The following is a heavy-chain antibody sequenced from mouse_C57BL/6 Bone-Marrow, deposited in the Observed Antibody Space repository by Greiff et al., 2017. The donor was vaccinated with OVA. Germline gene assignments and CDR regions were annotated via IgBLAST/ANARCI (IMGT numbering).Heavy chain of an antibody. V-gene: IGHV3-6*01. CDR2: ISYDGSN. D-gene: IGHD1-1*01. CDR1: GYSITSGYY. CDR3: ARGEFITTVVDGY. Sequence: EVQLQQSGPGLVKPSQSLSLTCSVTGYSITSGYYWNWIRQFPGNKLEWMGYISYDGSNNYNPSLKNRISITRDTSKNQFFLKLNSVTTEDTATYYCARGEFITTVVDGYWGQGTTLTVSS. J-gene: IGHJ2*01.